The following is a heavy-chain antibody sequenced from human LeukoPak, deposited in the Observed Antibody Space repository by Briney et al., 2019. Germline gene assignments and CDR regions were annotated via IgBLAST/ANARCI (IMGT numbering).Heavy chain of an antibody. V-gene: IGHV3-21*06. CDR1: GFNFNDHS. CDR2: ISSRSTYI. J-gene: IGHJ6*02. CDR3: AREVYSKYEGDALDV. D-gene: IGHD4-11*01. Sequence: GGSLRLSCVGYGFNFNDHSMHWVRQAPGEGLEWVSSISSRSTYIYYVDSVRGRFTISRDNAKNSVYLQMNSLRAEDTALYYCAREVYSKYEGDALDVWGQGTTVTVSS.